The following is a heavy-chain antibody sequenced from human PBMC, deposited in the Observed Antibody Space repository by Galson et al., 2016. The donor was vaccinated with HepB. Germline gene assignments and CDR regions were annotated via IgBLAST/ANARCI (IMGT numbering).Heavy chain of an antibody. D-gene: IGHD6-6*01. CDR1: GFTFSTSW. J-gene: IGHJ2*01. CDR3: AKDSSSAL. Sequence: SLRLSCAASGFTFSTSWMRWVRQAPGKGLEWVANIKPDGREKYYVDSVKGRFTISRDNAKNSLFLQMNSLRAEDTAVYYCAKDSSSALWGRGSLVTVSS. CDR2: IKPDGREK. V-gene: IGHV3-7*01.